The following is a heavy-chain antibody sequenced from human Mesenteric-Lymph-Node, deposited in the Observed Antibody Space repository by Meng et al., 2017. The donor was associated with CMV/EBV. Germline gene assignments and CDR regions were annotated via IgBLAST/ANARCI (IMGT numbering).Heavy chain of an antibody. J-gene: IGHJ2*01. V-gene: IGHV3-7*04. D-gene: IGHD2-21*01. CDR2: IKRDGSET. CDR1: GFCFSTYW. CDR3: ARVLGHILWYFDL. Sequence: ASGFCFSTYWSSWLRQAPGKGGGWVANIKRDGSETFYVDSVKGRCTISRENAKISLYLQTNRRRAEDTAVYYCARVLGHILWYFDLWGRGTLVTVSS.